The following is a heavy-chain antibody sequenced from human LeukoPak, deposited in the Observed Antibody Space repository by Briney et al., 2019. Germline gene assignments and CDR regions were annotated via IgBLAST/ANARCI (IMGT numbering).Heavy chain of an antibody. CDR2: IIPILGIA. CDR3: ARVIGSSGWNHFVDY. V-gene: IGHV1-69*04. J-gene: IGHJ4*02. CDR1: GGTFSSYA. D-gene: IGHD6-19*01. Sequence: SVKVSCKASGGTFSSYAISWVRQAPGQGLEWMGRIIPILGIANYAQKFQGRVTITADKSTSTAYMELSSLRSEDTAVYYCARVIGSSGWNHFVDYWGQGTLVTVSS.